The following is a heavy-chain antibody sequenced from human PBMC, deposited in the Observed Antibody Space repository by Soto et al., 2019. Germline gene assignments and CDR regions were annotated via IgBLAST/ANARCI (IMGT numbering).Heavy chain of an antibody. CDR3: AMPDGDYFYNHMYV. D-gene: IGHD3-10*01. CDR2: ISGSGGGT. J-gene: IGHJ6*03. Sequence: EVQLLEPGGGLVQPGGSLRLSCAASGLTFSRYIMSWVRQAPGKGLERVSVISGSGGGTFYADSVKGRFSISRDNSKNKLYMHMKSLRAENSAVYYCAMPDGDYFYNHMYVWGKGTTVTVYS. CDR1: GLTFSRYI. V-gene: IGHV3-23*01.